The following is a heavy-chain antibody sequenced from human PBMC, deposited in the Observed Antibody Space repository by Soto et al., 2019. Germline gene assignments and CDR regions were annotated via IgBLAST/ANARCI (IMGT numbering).Heavy chain of an antibody. D-gene: IGHD6-6*01. V-gene: IGHV1-69*13. CDR2: IIPIFGTA. CDR1: GGTFSSYA. Sequence: ASVKVSCKASGGTFSSYAISWVRQAPGQGLEWMGGIIPIFGTANYAQKFQGRVTITADESTSTAYMELSSLRSEDTAVYYCASKLAADTNYYYYGMDVWGQGTTVTVSS. CDR3: ASKLAADTNYYYYGMDV. J-gene: IGHJ6*02.